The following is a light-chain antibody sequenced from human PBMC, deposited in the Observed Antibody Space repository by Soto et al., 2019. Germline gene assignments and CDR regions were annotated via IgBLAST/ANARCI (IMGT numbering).Light chain of an antibody. CDR2: DVS. V-gene: IGLV2-14*01. Sequence: QSALTQPASMSGSPGQSITISCTGTSSDVGGYNYVSWYQQHPGKAPKLMIYDVSNRPSGVSNRFSGSKSGNTASLTISGLQAEDEADYYCSSYTSSSTLSFGGGTKVTVL. CDR1: SSDVGGYNY. J-gene: IGLJ2*01. CDR3: SSYTSSSTLS.